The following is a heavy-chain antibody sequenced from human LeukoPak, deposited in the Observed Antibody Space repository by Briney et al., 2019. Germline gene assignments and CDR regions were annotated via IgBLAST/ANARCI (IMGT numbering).Heavy chain of an antibody. Sequence: SETLSLTCTVSGGSISSGDYYWSWIRQPPGKGLEWIGYIYYSGNTYYNPSLKSRVTISVDTSKNQFSLKLSSVTAADTAVYYCARSYSNENWFDPWGQGTLVTVSS. J-gene: IGHJ5*02. V-gene: IGHV4-30-4*08. D-gene: IGHD4-11*01. CDR3: ARSYSNENWFDP. CDR1: GGSISSGDYY. CDR2: IYYSGNT.